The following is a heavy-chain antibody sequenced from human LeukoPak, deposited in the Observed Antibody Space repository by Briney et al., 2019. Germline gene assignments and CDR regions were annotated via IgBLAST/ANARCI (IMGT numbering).Heavy chain of an antibody. CDR3: ARLADYDSSGYLSY. Sequence: ASVTVSCTASGYTFTRYYMHWVRQAPGQGLEWMGIINPSGGSARYAQKFQGRVTMTRDTSTSSVYMEVSSLRSEDTAVYYCARLADYDSSGYLSYWGQGTLVTVSS. D-gene: IGHD3-22*01. CDR1: GYTFTRYY. V-gene: IGHV1-46*01. CDR2: INPSGGSA. J-gene: IGHJ4*02.